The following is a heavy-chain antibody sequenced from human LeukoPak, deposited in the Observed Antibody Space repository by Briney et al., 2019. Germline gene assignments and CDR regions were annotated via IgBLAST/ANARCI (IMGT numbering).Heavy chain of an antibody. CDR3: AKDIKYYDSSGYSLYFDY. CDR2: ISGSGGST. D-gene: IGHD3-22*01. CDR1: GFTFSSYA. V-gene: IGHV3-23*01. J-gene: IGHJ4*02. Sequence: GGSLRLSCAASGFTFSSYAMSWVRQAPGKGPEWVSAISGSGGSTYYADSVKGRFTISRDNSKNTLYLQMNSLRAEDTAVYYCAKDIKYYDSSGYSLYFDYWGQGTLVTVSS.